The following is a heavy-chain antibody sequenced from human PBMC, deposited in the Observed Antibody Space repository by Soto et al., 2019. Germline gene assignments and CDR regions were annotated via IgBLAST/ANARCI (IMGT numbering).Heavy chain of an antibody. Sequence: GGSLRLSCAASGFTFSNHAMGWVRQAPGKGLDWVSAISASGGSSYYPDSVKGRFTISRDNSKNTLFLQMDTLRAEDTAVYYCVQHVRLSRDYIDVWGKGTRVTVSS. V-gene: IGHV3-23*01. CDR1: GFTFSNHA. J-gene: IGHJ6*03. D-gene: IGHD2-21*02. CDR3: VQHVRLSRDYIDV. CDR2: ISASGGSS.